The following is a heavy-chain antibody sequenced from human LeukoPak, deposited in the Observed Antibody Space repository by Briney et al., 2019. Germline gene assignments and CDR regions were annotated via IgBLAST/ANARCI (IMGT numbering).Heavy chain of an antibody. V-gene: IGHV3-23*01. CDR1: GFTFSSYA. J-gene: IGHJ6*02. CDR3: ARDSGSGWYRHYYGMDV. CDR2: ISGSGGDT. Sequence: GGSLRLSCAASGFTFSSYAMSWVRQAPGKGLEWVSSISGSGGDTYYGDSVKGRFTISRDNSKNTLYLQMNSLRAEDTAVYYCARDSGSGWYRHYYGMDVWGQGTTVTVSS. D-gene: IGHD6-19*01.